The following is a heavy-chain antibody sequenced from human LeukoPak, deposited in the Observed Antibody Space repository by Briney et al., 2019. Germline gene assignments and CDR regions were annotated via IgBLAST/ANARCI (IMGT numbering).Heavy chain of an antibody. J-gene: IGHJ4*02. CDR3: AKSYNGYESKPDY. V-gene: IGHV3-74*01. CDR2: INEDGSIT. Sequence: TGGSLRLSCAVSGFTFRTYWMHWVRQVPGEGLVWVSRINEDGSITNYADSVKGRFTISRDNSKITLYLQMNSLRAEDTAVYYCAKSYNGYESKPDYWGQGTLVTVSS. CDR1: GFTFRTYW. D-gene: IGHD5-12*01.